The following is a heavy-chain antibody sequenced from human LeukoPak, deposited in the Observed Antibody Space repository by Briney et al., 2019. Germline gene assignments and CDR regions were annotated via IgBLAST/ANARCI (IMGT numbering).Heavy chain of an antibody. Sequence: PGGSLRLSCAASGFTFDDYAMYWVRQAPGKGLEWVSGISWNSGSIGYADSVKGRFTISRDNAKNSLYLQMNSLRAEDMALYYCAKGPYYYDSSGYLGAFDIWGQGTMVTVSS. D-gene: IGHD3-22*01. V-gene: IGHV3-9*03. CDR2: ISWNSGSI. CDR3: AKGPYYYDSSGYLGAFDI. J-gene: IGHJ3*02. CDR1: GFTFDDYA.